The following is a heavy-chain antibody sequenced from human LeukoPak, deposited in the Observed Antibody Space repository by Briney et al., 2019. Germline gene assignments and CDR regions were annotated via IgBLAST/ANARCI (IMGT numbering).Heavy chain of an antibody. J-gene: IGHJ1*01. D-gene: IGHD3-16*02. CDR3: AGARSRDYVWGSYRPGGYFQH. Sequence: PGGSLRLSCAASGFTFSSYEMNWVRQAPGKGLEWVSYISSSVSTIYYADSVKGRFTISRDNAKNSLYLQMNSLRAEDTAVYYCAGARSRDYVWGSYRPGGYFQHWGQGTLVTVSS. CDR2: ISSSVSTI. V-gene: IGHV3-48*03. CDR1: GFTFSSYE.